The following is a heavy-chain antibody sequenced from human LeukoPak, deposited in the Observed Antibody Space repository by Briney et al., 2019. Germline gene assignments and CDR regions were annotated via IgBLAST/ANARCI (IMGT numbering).Heavy chain of an antibody. CDR3: ARGSYSSSWYDAFDI. J-gene: IGHJ3*02. CDR1: GYTFTGYY. Sequence: GSVKVSCKASGYTFTGYYMHWVRQAPGQGLEWMGWINPNSGGTNYAQKFQGRVTMTRDTSISTAYMELSRLRSDDTAVYYCARGSYSSSWYDAFDIWGQGTMVTVSS. V-gene: IGHV1-2*02. D-gene: IGHD6-13*01. CDR2: INPNSGGT.